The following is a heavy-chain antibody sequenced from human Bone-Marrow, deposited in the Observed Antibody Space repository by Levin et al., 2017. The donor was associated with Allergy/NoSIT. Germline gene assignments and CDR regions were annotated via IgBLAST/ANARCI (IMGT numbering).Heavy chain of an antibody. J-gene: IGHJ3*01. V-gene: IGHV1-69*04. CDR3: ARAFYYDSSGNYRSAFDL. D-gene: IGHD3-22*01. Sequence: SVKVSCKASGGSFSSYPINWVRQAPGQGLEWMGRIIPMPGITNYTQNSQERVTITADRSTSTAYMELSSLRSEDTAVYYCARAFYYDSSGNYRSAFDLWGQGTRVTVSS. CDR1: GGSFSSYP. CDR2: IIPMPGIT.